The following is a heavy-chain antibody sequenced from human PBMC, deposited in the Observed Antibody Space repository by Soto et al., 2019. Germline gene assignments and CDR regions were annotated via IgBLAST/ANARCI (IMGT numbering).Heavy chain of an antibody. CDR3: AREYTAWPLAYGLDV. CDR2: ISSRSDI. CDR1: GGSISSYY. J-gene: IGHJ6*02. Sequence: ETLSLTCTVSGGSISSYYCSWIRQAAGKGLEWVSSISSRSDIYYADSVKGRFTTSRDNAKKSVSLQMNSTRAEYTAVYYCAREYTAWPLAYGLDVWGQGTTVTVSS. D-gene: IGHD2-2*02. V-gene: IGHV3-21*01.